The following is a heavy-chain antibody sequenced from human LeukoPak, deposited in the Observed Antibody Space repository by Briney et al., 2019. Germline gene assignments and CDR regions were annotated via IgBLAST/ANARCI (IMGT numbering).Heavy chain of an antibody. V-gene: IGHV3-53*01. CDR2: IYSGGST. CDR1: GFSVSSNY. D-gene: IGHD6-13*01. J-gene: IGHJ4*02. CDR3: ARGPYSEGRGFDY. Sequence: GGSLRLSCAASGFSVSSNYMSWVRQAPGNWLEWVSVIYSGGSTYYADSVKGRFTISRDNPKNTLYLQMNSLRAEDTAVYYCARGPYSEGRGFDYWGQGTLVTVSS.